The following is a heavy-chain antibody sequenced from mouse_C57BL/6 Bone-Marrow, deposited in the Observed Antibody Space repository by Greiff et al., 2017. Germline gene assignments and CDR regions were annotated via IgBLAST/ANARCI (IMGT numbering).Heavy chain of an antibody. CDR2: ISNGGGST. J-gene: IGHJ4*01. D-gene: IGHD1-1*01. CDR1: GFTFSDYY. V-gene: IGHV5-12*01. CDR3: ARLSTSMDY. Sequence: EVQVVESGGGLVQPGGSLKLSCAAFGFTFSDYYMYWVRQTPEKRLEWVAYISNGGGSTYYPDTVKGRFTISRDNAKNTLYLQMSRLKSEDTAMYYCARLSTSMDYWGQGTSVTVSS.